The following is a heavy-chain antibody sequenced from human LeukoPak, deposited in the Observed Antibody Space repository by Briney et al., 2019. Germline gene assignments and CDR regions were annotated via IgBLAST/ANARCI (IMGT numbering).Heavy chain of an antibody. D-gene: IGHD5-18*01. J-gene: IGHJ3*02. CDR1: GYTFTSYY. V-gene: IGHV1-46*01. Sequence: ASVKVSCKASGYTFTSYYMHWVRQAPGQGLEWMGIINPSGGSTSCAQKFQGRVTMTRDTSTSTVYMELSSLRSEDTAVYYCASLQGAMATGPHDAFDIWGQGTMVTVSS. CDR3: ASLQGAMATGPHDAFDI. CDR2: INPSGGST.